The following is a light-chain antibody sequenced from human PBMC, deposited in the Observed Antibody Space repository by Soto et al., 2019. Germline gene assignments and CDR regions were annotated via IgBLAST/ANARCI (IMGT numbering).Light chain of an antibody. CDR1: SSNIGGGYD. V-gene: IGLV1-40*01. J-gene: IGLJ1*01. Sequence: QSALTQPPSVSGAPGQRVTISCTGSSSNIGGGYDVHWYQQLPGTAPKLLIYGNSNRPSGVPDRFSGSKSGTSASLAITGLQAEDEADYYCQSYDSSLSGCYVFGTGTKLTVL. CDR2: GNS. CDR3: QSYDSSLSGCYV.